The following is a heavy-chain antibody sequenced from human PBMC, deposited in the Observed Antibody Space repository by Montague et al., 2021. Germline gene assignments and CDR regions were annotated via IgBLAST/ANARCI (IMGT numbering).Heavy chain of an antibody. CDR1: SGSIFHAH. Sequence: SETLSLTCTVSSGSIFHAHWSWVRQPPGKGLEWLGSMFYGGATSNNPSPKSRVTMSIDTSTNQFSLKLSFVTAAATAVYYCAKQDYFVSGTSYKVFDPWGQASWSPSPQ. V-gene: IGHV4-59*04. D-gene: IGHD3-10*01. CDR2: MFYGGAT. CDR3: AKQDYFVSGTSYKVFDP. J-gene: IGHJ5*02.